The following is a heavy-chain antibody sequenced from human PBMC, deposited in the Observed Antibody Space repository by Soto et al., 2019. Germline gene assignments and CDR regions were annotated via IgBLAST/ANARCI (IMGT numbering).Heavy chain of an antibody. Sequence: PGGSLRLSCAASGFTFSNAWMNWVRQAPGKGLEWVSLISGSGRYTDYADSVKGRFTISRYNSKNTLYLQMNSLRAEDTAVYYCAKDPPSERMQPDYGMDVWGQGTTVT. CDR2: ISGSGRYT. V-gene: IGHV3-23*01. J-gene: IGHJ6*02. D-gene: IGHD6-13*01. CDR1: GFTFSNAW. CDR3: AKDPPSERMQPDYGMDV.